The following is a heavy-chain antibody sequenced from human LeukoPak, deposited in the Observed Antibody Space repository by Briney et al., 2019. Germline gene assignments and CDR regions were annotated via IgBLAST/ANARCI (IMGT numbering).Heavy chain of an antibody. CDR2: TYYRSTWYN. J-gene: IGHJ5*02. D-gene: IGHD2-2*01. CDR1: GNSVSSNSVT. Sequence: SQTLSLTCAISGNSVSSNSVTWNWIRQSPSRGLEWLGRTYYRSTWYNDYAVSVRGRITVDPDTSKNQFSLHLNSVTPEDTAVYYCARRLTQYDCFDPWGQGILVTVSS. V-gene: IGHV6-1*01. CDR3: ARRLTQYDCFDP.